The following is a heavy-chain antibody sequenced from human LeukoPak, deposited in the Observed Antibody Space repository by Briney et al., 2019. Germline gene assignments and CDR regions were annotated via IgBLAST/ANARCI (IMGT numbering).Heavy chain of an antibody. V-gene: IGHV3-30*18. Sequence: GGSLRLSCAASGFTFSSYGMHWVRQAPGTGLEWVAVISYDGSNKYYADSVKGRFTISRDNSKNTLYLQMNSLRAEDTAVYYCAKAPNYCSGGSCYSGFDYWGQGTLVTVSS. CDR3: AKAPNYCSGGSCYSGFDY. CDR1: GFTFSSYG. D-gene: IGHD2-15*01. CDR2: ISYDGSNK. J-gene: IGHJ4*02.